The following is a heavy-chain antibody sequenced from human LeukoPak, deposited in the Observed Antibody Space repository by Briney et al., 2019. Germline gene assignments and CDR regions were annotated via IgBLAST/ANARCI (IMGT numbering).Heavy chain of an antibody. CDR2: INSDGSST. CDR3: ARTLGVPSAFDP. CDR1: GFTFRNFW. J-gene: IGHJ5*02. V-gene: IGHV3-74*01. Sequence: GSLRLSCAASGFTFRNFWMHWVRQAPGKGLLWVSRINSDGSSTTYADSVKGRFTISRDNAKNTVYLQMNSLRAEDTAVYYCARTLGVPSAFDPWGQGILVTVSS. D-gene: IGHD2-2*01.